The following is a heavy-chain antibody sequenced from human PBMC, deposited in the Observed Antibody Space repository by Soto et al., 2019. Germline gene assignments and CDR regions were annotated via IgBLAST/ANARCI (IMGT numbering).Heavy chain of an antibody. CDR3: AKDLLTLIAEDGREDHDY. CDR1: GFTFSSYA. CDR2: ISGSGGST. D-gene: IGHD6-19*01. Sequence: GGSLRLSCAASGFTFSSYAMSWVRQAPGKGLEWVSAISGSGGSTYYADSVKGRFTISRDNSKNTLYLQMNSLRAEDTAVYYCAKDLLTLIAEDGREDHDYWGQGTLVTVSS. V-gene: IGHV3-23*01. J-gene: IGHJ4*02.